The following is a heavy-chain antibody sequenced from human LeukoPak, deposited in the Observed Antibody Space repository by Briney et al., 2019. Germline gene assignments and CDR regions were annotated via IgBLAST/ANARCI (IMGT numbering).Heavy chain of an antibody. Sequence: KPGGSLRLSCAASGFTFSDYYMSWIRQAPGKGLEWVSYISTSSSHTKYADSVKGRFTISRDNAKNSLYLQMNSLRAEDTAVYYCARADSSSWCRSCNWFDPWGQGTLVTVSS. CDR1: GFTFSDYY. J-gene: IGHJ5*02. V-gene: IGHV3-11*05. D-gene: IGHD6-13*01. CDR3: ARADSSSWCRSCNWFDP. CDR2: ISTSSSHT.